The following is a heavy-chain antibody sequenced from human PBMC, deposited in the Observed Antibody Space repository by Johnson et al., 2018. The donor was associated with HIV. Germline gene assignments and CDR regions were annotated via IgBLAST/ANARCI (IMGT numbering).Heavy chain of an antibody. V-gene: IGHV3-20*04. CDR1: GFTFDDYG. CDR2: INWNGGST. D-gene: IGHD6-19*01. J-gene: IGHJ3*01. Sequence: VQLVESGGGVVRPWGSLRLSCAASGFTFDDYGMTWVRQAPGKGLEWVSGINWNGGSTGYADSVKGRFTISRDNAKNSLYLQMNSLRAEDTALYYCARDKTTGWYDDAFDVWGEGTMVTVSS. CDR3: ARDKTTGWYDDAFDV.